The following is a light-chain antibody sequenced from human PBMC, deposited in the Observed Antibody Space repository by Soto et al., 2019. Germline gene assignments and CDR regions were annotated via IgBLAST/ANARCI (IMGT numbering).Light chain of an antibody. J-gene: IGLJ1*01. CDR3: QSYDDSLSVHYV. CDR1: SSNIGSTYD. CDR2: GNT. Sequence: QSALTQPPSVSGAPGQRVTISCTGSSSNIGSTYDVQWYQQLPGTAPKLLIHGNTDRPSGVPDRFSGSKSGTSASLAIIGLQADDEADYYCQSYDDSLSVHYVFGTGTKVTVL. V-gene: IGLV1-40*01.